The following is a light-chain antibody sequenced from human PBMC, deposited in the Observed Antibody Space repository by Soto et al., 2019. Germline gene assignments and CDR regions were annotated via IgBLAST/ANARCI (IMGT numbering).Light chain of an antibody. J-gene: IGLJ1*01. V-gene: IGLV2-14*01. CDR2: DVS. CDR3: SSYRSSTTSYV. CDR1: TSDVGGYNS. Sequence: QSALTQPASVSGSPGQSITISCTGTTSDVGGYNSVSWYQQHPGKAPRLMVYDVSNRPSGVSNRFSGSKSGNTASLTISGLQAEDGADYSCSSYRSSTTSYVFGTGTKLTV.